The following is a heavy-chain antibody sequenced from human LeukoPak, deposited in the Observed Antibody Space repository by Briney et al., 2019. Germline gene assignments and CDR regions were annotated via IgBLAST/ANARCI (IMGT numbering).Heavy chain of an antibody. Sequence: PGRSLRLSCAASGFTFSSYAMHWVRQAPGKGLEWVAVISYDGSNKYYADSVKGRFTISRDNSKNTLYLQMNSLRAEDTAVYYCARDGPYSTSSTHPPWGQGTLVTVSS. J-gene: IGHJ5*02. V-gene: IGHV3-30-3*01. CDR1: GFTFSSYA. CDR2: ISYDGSNK. CDR3: ARDGPYSTSSTHPP. D-gene: IGHD6-6*01.